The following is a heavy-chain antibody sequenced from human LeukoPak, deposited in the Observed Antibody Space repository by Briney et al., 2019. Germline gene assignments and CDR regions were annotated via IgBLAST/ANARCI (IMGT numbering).Heavy chain of an antibody. CDR3: ARDERDFWSGLGYYYYYYGMDV. CDR1: GFTFSSYA. J-gene: IGHJ6*02. CDR2: IYTSGST. D-gene: IGHD3-3*01. V-gene: IGHV4-4*07. Sequence: GSLRLSCAASGFTFSSYAMSWIRQPAGKGLEWIGRIYTSGSTNYNPSLKSRVTMSVDTSKNQFSLKLSSVTAADTAVYYCARDERDFWSGLGYYYYYYGMDVWGQGTTVTVSS.